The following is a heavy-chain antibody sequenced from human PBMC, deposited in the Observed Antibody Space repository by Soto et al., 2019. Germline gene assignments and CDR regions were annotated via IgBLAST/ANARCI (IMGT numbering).Heavy chain of an antibody. CDR3: VRQGYCDTSNGYWNAFDF. CDR2: ITPLSETG. Sequence: QVRLVQSGAEVKKPGSSVKVACKAFGGHLNTFAFGWVRQAPGQGLEWMGGITPLSETGNFAQKIQGRLKLTMDKATTSSYMEMTSLQSADTAVYFCVRQGYCDTSNGYWNAFDFWGQGTMITVAS. J-gene: IGHJ3*01. D-gene: IGHD2-15*01. CDR1: GGHLNTFA. V-gene: IGHV1-69*06.